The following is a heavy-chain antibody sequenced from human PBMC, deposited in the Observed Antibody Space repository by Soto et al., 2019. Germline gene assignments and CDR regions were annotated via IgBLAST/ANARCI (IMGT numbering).Heavy chain of an antibody. CDR1: GGTLSDHG. D-gene: IGHD3-10*01. V-gene: IGHV1-69*06. CDR2: TIPVFNTA. CDR3: ARGVYGSGMNLTSASAFDI. Sequence: QVQLEQSGAEVKKPGSSVKVSCKASGGTLSDHGVAWLRQAPGQGLEWMGGTIPVFNTAKYAQKVQGRVTVTADKFPSIAYMEMSSLRSEDTALCFCARGVYGSGMNLTSASAFDIWGQRTMVIVSS. J-gene: IGHJ3*02.